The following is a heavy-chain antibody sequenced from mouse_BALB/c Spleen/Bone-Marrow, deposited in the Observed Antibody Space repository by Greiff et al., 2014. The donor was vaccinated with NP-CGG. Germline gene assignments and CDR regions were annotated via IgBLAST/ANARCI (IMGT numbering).Heavy chain of an antibody. CDR2: INPGSGGT. CDR3: AVEKGLRRGAMDY. V-gene: IGHV1-54*01. D-gene: IGHD2-12*01. Sequence: VQLQQSGAELVRPGTSVKVSCKASGYAFTNYLIEWVKQRPGQGLEWIGVINPGSGGTNYNEKFKGKATLTADKSSSTAYMQLISRPSDDTAVYFFAVEKGLRRGAMDYWGQGTSVTVSS. J-gene: IGHJ4*01. CDR1: GYAFTNYL.